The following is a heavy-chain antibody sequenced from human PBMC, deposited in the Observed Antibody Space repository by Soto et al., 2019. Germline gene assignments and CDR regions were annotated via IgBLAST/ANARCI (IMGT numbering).Heavy chain of an antibody. D-gene: IGHD3-22*01. CDR1: GYSFSFYW. CDR2: MYPDDSDI. J-gene: IGHJ3*02. Sequence: SLKISCKASGYSFSFYWIGWVRQMPGKGLEWMAIMYPDDSDIRYSPSFEAHVTISADKSTSTAFLQWSSLKASDTAMYYCATAYVYDFENSNYYRDAFDIWGQGTLVTVSS. CDR3: ATAYVYDFENSNYYRDAFDI. V-gene: IGHV5-51*01.